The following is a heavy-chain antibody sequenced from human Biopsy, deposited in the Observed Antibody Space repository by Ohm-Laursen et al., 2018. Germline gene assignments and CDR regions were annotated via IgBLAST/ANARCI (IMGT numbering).Heavy chain of an antibody. CDR1: GGSIGRFF. D-gene: IGHD1-26*01. Sequence: TLSLTCAVSGGSIGRFFWSWIRQPPGKGLAWTGYIYYSGSTNYNPSFRSRVIISVDRSKNQFSLELSSVTAADTAVYYCAIVGAGAPSIGYFDYWGQGALVTVSS. CDR3: AIVGAGAPSIGYFDY. V-gene: IGHV4-59*01. J-gene: IGHJ4*02. CDR2: IYYSGST.